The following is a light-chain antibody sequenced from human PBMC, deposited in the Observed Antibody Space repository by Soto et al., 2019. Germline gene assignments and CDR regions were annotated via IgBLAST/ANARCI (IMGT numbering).Light chain of an antibody. J-gene: IGKJ5*01. CDR1: QSVSSSY. CDR2: GAS. Sequence: IVLTQSPGTLSLTPGDRATLSCRASQSVSSSYLAWYQQKPGQAPGLLIYGASSRATGIPDRFSGSGSGTDFTLTISRLEPEDFAVYYCQQRSNWPRITFAQRRRLEI. V-gene: IGKV3D-20*02. CDR3: QQRSNWPRIT.